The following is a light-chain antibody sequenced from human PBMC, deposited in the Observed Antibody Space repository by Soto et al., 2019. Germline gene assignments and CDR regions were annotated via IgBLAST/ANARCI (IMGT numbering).Light chain of an antibody. CDR1: QNILYSSNNKNY. J-gene: IGKJ1*01. CDR2: WAS. Sequence: DIVMTQSPDSLAVSLGERATINCKSSQNILYSSNNKNYLAWYQQKPGQPPKLLIYWASTRESGVHDRFSGSGSGTDFTLTISSLQAEDVAVYYCQQYYGSSGTFGQGTKVEIK. V-gene: IGKV4-1*01. CDR3: QQYYGSSGT.